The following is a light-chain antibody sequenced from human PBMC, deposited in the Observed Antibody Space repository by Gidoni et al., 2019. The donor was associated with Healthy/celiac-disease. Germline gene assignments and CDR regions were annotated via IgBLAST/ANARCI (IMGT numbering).Light chain of an antibody. Sequence: QSVLTQPPSASGTPGQRVPIPCSGSSSNIGSNTVNWYQQLPGTAPNLLIYSNNQRPSGVPDRFSGSKSGTSASLAISGLQSEDEADYYCAAWDDSLNGVFGGGTKLTVL. CDR1: SSNIGSNT. V-gene: IGLV1-44*01. J-gene: IGLJ3*02. CDR2: SNN. CDR3: AAWDDSLNGV.